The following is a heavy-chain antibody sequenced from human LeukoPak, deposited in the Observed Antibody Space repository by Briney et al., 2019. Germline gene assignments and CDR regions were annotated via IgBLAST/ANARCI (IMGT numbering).Heavy chain of an antibody. Sequence: GGSLRLSCAASGITFSSYGMSWVRQAPGKGLEWVANIRQDGGETYYVDSVKGRFTVSRDNAKNSLYLQMNSLRAEDTALYYCARGGFFRYSGTSGDFWGQGSQVTVSS. J-gene: IGHJ4*02. V-gene: IGHV3-7*01. D-gene: IGHD1-26*01. CDR3: ARGGFFRYSGTSGDF. CDR2: IRQDGGET. CDR1: GITFSSYG.